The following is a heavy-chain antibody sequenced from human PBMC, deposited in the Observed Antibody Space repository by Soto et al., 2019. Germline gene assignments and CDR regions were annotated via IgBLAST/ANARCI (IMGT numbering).Heavy chain of an antibody. Sequence: EVQLLESGGGLVQPGGSLRLSCAASGFTFSSYAMSWVRQAPGKGLEWVSAISGSGGSTYYADSVKSRFTISRDNSKNTLDMQMNSLRAEDTAVYYCAKRRYFDWLSDYWGQGTLVTVSS. D-gene: IGHD3-9*01. CDR2: ISGSGGST. CDR1: GFTFSSYA. J-gene: IGHJ4*02. CDR3: AKRRYFDWLSDY. V-gene: IGHV3-23*01.